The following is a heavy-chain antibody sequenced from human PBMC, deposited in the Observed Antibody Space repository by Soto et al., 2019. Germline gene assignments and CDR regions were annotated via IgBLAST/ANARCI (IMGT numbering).Heavy chain of an antibody. CDR1: GGSISSGDYY. CDR3: ARARGARYFDY. Sequence: QVQLQESGPGLVKPSQTLSLTCTVSGGSISSGDYYWSWIRQPPGKGLEWIGYIYYSGSTYYNPSLKSRVTTSVDPSKNQFSQKLSSVTAADTAVYYCARARGARYFDYWGQGTLVTVSS. D-gene: IGHD2-15*01. J-gene: IGHJ4*02. V-gene: IGHV4-30-4*01. CDR2: IYYSGST.